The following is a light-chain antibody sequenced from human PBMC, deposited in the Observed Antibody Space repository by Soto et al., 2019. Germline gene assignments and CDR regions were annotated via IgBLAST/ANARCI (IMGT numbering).Light chain of an antibody. Sequence: EIVMTQSPATLSVSPGERATLSCRARQSVSSNLAWYQQKPGQAPRLLIYGASTRATGIPARFSGSGSGTEFTLTIRSLQSEDFAVYYCQQYDNWPPWTFGQGTKVDIK. CDR1: QSVSSN. J-gene: IGKJ1*01. CDR3: QQYDNWPPWT. CDR2: GAS. V-gene: IGKV3-15*01.